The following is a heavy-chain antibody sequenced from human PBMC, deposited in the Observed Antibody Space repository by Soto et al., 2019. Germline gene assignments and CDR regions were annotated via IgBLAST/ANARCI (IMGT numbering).Heavy chain of an antibody. CDR1: GFTFTAYA. CDR2: ISYDGSNI. V-gene: IGHV3-30-3*01. D-gene: IGHD6-19*01. CDR3: ARDFRASSGWTRGYLDY. J-gene: IGHJ4*02. Sequence: QVKLVESGGGVVQPGRSLRLSCAPSGFTFTAYAFHWVRQAPGKGLEWVSVISYDGSNIYYADSVKGRFTISRDKSKNTLYLQMNSLRAEDTAVYYCARDFRASSGWTRGYLDYWGQGALVTVSS.